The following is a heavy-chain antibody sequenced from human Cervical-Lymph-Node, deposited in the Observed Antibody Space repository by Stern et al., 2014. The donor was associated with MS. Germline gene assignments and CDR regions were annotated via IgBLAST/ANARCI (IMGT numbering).Heavy chain of an antibody. CDR2: ISNNSTHT. Sequence: QLVQSGGGLVKPGESLRLSCDAAGFTFSHYSINWVRQAPGKGMAWISSISNNSTHTYYADSVEGRFTISRDSAKDSVSLHMVSLRAEDTAVYYCARARVGDYARSPHLDSWGQGTLVTVSS. D-gene: IGHD4-17*01. CDR3: ARARVGDYARSPHLDS. V-gene: IGHV3-21*01. CDR1: GFTFSHYS. J-gene: IGHJ4*02.